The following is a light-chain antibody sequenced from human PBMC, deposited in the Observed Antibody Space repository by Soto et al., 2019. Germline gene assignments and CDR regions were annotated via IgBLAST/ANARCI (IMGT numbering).Light chain of an antibody. J-gene: IGKJ4*01. CDR3: QKYNSAPIT. V-gene: IGKV1-27*01. Sequence: DIQITQSQSSLSASLGDRVTITCRASQGIGIYLAWFQQRPGKVPKLLIYAASTLQSVVPSRFSGSGSGTDVTITISSLQPEDVATYYFQKYNSAPITFGGGTRVEIK. CDR2: AAS. CDR1: QGIGIY.